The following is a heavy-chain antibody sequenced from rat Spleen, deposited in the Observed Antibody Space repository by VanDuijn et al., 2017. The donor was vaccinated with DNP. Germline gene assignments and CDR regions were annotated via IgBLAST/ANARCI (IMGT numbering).Heavy chain of an antibody. CDR3: TRATGFDY. D-gene: IGHD4-2*01. J-gene: IGHJ2*01. CDR1: EFTLSKSD. CDR2: IIYDGSST. Sequence: EVQLVESGGGLAQPGRSMKISCAASEFTLSKSDVAWVRQAPTKGLEWVATIIYDGSSTYYRDSVKGRFTISRDNAEDTLFLQMNSLRSEDTATYYCTRATGFDYWGQGVMVTVSS. V-gene: IGHV5-20*01.